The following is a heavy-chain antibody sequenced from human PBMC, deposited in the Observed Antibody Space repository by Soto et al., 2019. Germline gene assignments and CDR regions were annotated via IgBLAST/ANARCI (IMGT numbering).Heavy chain of an antibody. CDR2: IYFDGST. D-gene: IGHD2-15*01. CDR1: VGSINSNSYY. V-gene: IGHV4-39*02. CDR3: AKVMVAATRHTDFDS. Sequence: QLRESGPGLVKPSETLSLTCTVSVGSINSNSYYWAWIRQTPGKGLAWIASIYFDGSTYYNPSLKSRVTISVDTSKDQFSLTLTSVTTADTAVYYCAKVMVAATRHTDFDSWGQGTLVTVSS. J-gene: IGHJ4*02.